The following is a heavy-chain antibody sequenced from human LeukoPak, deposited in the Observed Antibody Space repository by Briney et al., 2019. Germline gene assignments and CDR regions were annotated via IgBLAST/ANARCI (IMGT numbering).Heavy chain of an antibody. CDR3: ARVRAYSSGWNFDY. Sequence: ASVKVSCKTSGYTFTGYYMHWVRQAPGQGLEWMGWINPNSGGTKYARKFQGRVTMTRDTSISTAYMELSSLRSDDTAIYYCARVRAYSSGWNFDYWGQGTLVTVSS. CDR1: GYTFTGYY. CDR2: INPNSGGT. D-gene: IGHD6-19*01. V-gene: IGHV1-2*02. J-gene: IGHJ4*02.